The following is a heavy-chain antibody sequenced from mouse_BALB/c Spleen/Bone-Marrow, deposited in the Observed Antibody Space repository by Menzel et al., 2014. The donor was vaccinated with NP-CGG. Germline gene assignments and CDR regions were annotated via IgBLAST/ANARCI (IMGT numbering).Heavy chain of an antibody. CDR3: ARHLYGNYGAMDY. J-gene: IGHJ4*01. CDR1: GFTFSDYY. Sequence: EVQGVESGGGLVQPGGSLKLSCATSGFTFSDYYMYWVRQTPEKRLEWVAYISNGGGSTYYPDTVKGRFTISRDNAKKSLDLQMSRLKSEDTDMYYCARHLYGNYGAMDYWGQGTSVTVSS. CDR2: ISNGGGST. D-gene: IGHD2-1*01. V-gene: IGHV5-12*02.